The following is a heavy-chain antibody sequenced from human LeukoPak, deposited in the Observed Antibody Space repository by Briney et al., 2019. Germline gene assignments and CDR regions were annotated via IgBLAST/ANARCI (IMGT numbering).Heavy chain of an antibody. D-gene: IGHD4/OR15-4a*01. CDR1: GFTFSSYD. CDR2: ISYDGSNN. V-gene: IGHV3-30*03. CDR3: ARRAGAYSHPYDY. Sequence: PGGSLRLSCAASGFTFSSYDMHWVRQAPGKGLEWVALISYDGSNNYYADSVKGRFTISRDNSKNTLYLQMNSLRAEDTAVYYCARRAGAYSHPYDYWGQGTLVTVSS. J-gene: IGHJ4*02.